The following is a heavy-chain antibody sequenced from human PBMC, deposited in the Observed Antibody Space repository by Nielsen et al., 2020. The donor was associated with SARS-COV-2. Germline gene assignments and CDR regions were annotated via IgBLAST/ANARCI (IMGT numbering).Heavy chain of an antibody. CDR3: ARDIIYLGPYSGSPIGERFFHYYMDV. J-gene: IGHJ6*03. Sequence: SETLSLTCTVSGGSINSGGYYWDWIRQRPGKGLEWIGYIYYNGSTSYNPSLKSRATISVDTSENQFSLMLSSVTAADTAVYYCARDIIYLGPYSGSPIGERFFHYYMDVWGKGTTVTVSS. CDR2: IYYNGST. D-gene: IGHD6-6*01. CDR1: GGSINSGGYY. V-gene: IGHV4-31*03.